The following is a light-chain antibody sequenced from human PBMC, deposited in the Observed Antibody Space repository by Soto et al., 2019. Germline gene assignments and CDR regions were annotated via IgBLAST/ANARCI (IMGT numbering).Light chain of an antibody. Sequence: EIGLTQSPGTLSLSPWERATLSCRASQSVSSDLAWYHQKPGQAPRLLIYGASTRATGIPARFSGSGSGTEFTLTINSLQSEDFAVHYCQQYNNWPRTFGQATKVDI. CDR2: GAS. CDR1: QSVSSD. V-gene: IGKV3-15*01. CDR3: QQYNNWPRT. J-gene: IGKJ1*01.